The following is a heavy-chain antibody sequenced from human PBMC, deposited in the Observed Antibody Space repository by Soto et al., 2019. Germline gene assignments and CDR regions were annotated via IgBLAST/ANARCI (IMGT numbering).Heavy chain of an antibody. J-gene: IGHJ4*02. CDR2: IYYSGST. D-gene: IGHD1-1*01. V-gene: IGHV4-30-4*01. CDR3: ARQRALTPCFDY. CDR1: AGYISSGDYY. Sequence: SETLRLTCTLYAGYISSGDYYWKWIRQPPGKGLEWIGYIYYSGSTYYDPSLKSRVTISVDTSKNQLSLKLSSVTAADTAVYYCARQRALTPCFDYWGQGTMVTVSS.